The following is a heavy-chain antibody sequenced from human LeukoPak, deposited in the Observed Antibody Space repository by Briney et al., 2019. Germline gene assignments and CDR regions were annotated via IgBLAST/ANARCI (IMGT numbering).Heavy chain of an antibody. V-gene: IGHV4-34*01. J-gene: IGHJ4*02. CDR1: GGSFSGYY. CDR2: INHSGST. D-gene: IGHD2-15*01. CDR3: ARIRRYCSGGSCYSGLKLGVSYYFDY. Sequence: PSETLSLTCAVYGGSFSGYYWSWIRQPPGKGLEWTGEINHSGSTNYTPSLKSRVTISVDTSKNQFSLKLSSVTAADTAVYYCARIRRYCSGGSCYSGLKLGVSYYFDYWGQGTLVTVSS.